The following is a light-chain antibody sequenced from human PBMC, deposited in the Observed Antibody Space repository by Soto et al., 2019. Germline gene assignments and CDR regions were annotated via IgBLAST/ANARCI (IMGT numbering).Light chain of an antibody. Sequence: QSVLTQSASVSDSPGQSITISCTGTSSDVGGSNFVSWYQQHPGKPPKLIIYDVANRPLGVSNCFSSSKSGLKASLIISNIQNEDEANYYCVSYTSSTTCVFRTGCKVTVL. V-gene: IGLV2-14*03. J-gene: IGLJ1*01. CDR2: DVA. CDR3: VSYTSSTTCV. CDR1: SSDVGGSNF.